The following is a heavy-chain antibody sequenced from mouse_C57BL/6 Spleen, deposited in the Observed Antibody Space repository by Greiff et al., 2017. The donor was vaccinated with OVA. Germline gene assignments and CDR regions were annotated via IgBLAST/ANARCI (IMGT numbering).Heavy chain of an antibody. CDR1: GFSFNTYA. J-gene: IGHJ2*01. V-gene: IGHV10-1*01. Sequence: DAGGGLVQPKGSLKLSCAASGFSFNTYAMNWVRQAPGKGLEWVARIRSKSNNYATYYADSVKDRFTISRDDSESMLYLQMNNLKTEDTAMYYCVRHGGFDYWGQGTTLTVSS. CDR3: VRHGGFDY. CDR2: IRSKSNNYAT.